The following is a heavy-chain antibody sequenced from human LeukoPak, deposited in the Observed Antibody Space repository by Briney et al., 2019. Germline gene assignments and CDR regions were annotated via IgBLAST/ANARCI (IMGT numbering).Heavy chain of an antibody. CDR3: ARDRGYCSGGSCYPDAFDI. Sequence: SQTLSLTCAVSGGSISSGGYSWSWIRQPPGKGLEWIGYIYHSGSTYYNPSLKSRVTISVDRSKNQFSLKLSSVTAADTAVYYCARDRGYCSGGSCYPDAFDIWGQGTIVTVSS. V-gene: IGHV4-30-2*01. J-gene: IGHJ3*02. CDR1: GGSISSGGYS. CDR2: IYHSGST. D-gene: IGHD2-15*01.